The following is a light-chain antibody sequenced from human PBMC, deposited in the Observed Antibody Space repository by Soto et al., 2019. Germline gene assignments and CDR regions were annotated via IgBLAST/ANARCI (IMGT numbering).Light chain of an antibody. CDR1: QSVSSN. J-gene: IGKJ4*01. V-gene: IGKV3-15*01. CDR2: GAS. Sequence: EIVMTQSPATLSVSPGERATLSCRASQSVSSNLAWYQQKPGQAHRLLLYGASIRAAGIPARFSGSGSGREFTLTISSLQYEDFAVYYCQQYNNWTLTFGGGTKVEIK. CDR3: QQYNNWTLT.